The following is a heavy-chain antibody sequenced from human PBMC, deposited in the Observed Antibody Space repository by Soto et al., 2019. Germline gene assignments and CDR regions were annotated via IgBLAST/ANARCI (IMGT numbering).Heavy chain of an antibody. J-gene: IGHJ4*02. Sequence: QLQLQESGSGLVKPSQTLSLTCAVSGGSMSSGDYSWNWIRQPPGKGLEWIGYIYYGGSTYNHPSLQIRVAMSLDRSSNQFSLNLNSVTAADTAVYYCARVRREYDNSGPVDYWGQGTLVTVSS. CDR1: GGSMSSGDYS. V-gene: IGHV4-30-2*01. D-gene: IGHD3-22*01. CDR3: ARVRREYDNSGPVDY. CDR2: IYYGGST.